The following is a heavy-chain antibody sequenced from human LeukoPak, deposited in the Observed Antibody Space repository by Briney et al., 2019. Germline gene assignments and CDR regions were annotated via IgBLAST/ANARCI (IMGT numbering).Heavy chain of an antibody. V-gene: IGHV1-2*02. CDR2: IHPKSGDT. CDR1: GYTFTGYY. Sequence: ASVKVSCKASGYTFTGYYLHWVRQAPGQGPEWMGWIHPKSGDTKYAPKFLGRVTLTRDTSTTIVYMELRWLTSDDTAVYYCSRGSGISYGGIDYWGQGTLVTVSS. D-gene: IGHD5-18*01. J-gene: IGHJ4*02. CDR3: SRGSGISYGGIDY.